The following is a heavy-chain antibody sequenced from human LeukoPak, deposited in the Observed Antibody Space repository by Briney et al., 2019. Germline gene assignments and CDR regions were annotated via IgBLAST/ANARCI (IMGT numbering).Heavy chain of an antibody. CDR3: AKDRGDIVVVPAATTGVYDAFDI. V-gene: IGHV3-30-3*01. CDR2: ISYDGSNK. Sequence: GGSLRLSRAASGFTFSSYAMHWVRQAPGKGLEWVAVISYDGSNKYYADSVKGRFTISRDNSKNTLYLQMNSLRAEDTAVYYCAKDRGDIVVVPAATTGVYDAFDIWGQGTMVTVSS. D-gene: IGHD2-2*01. CDR1: GFTFSSYA. J-gene: IGHJ3*02.